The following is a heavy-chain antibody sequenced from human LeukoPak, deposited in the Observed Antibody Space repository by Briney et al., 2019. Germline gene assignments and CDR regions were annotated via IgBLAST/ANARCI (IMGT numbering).Heavy chain of an antibody. CDR3: ARSSGSDTTTFDC. CDR2: ISNTGDNT. D-gene: IGHD1-26*01. Sequence: PGGSLRLSCAASGFTFSNYGMSWVRQAPGKGLEWVSSISNTGDNTYYPDSVNGRFTISRDNSKNTLYLQMNSLRAEDTAVYYCARSSGSDTTTFDCWGQGTLVTVSS. V-gene: IGHV3-23*01. CDR1: GFTFSNYG. J-gene: IGHJ4*02.